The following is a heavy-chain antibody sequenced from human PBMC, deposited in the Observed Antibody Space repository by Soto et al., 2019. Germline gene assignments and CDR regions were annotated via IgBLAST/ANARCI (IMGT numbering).Heavy chain of an antibody. J-gene: IGHJ4*02. CDR3: AMGSSEELDCIYY. CDR1: GFTFSSYA. V-gene: IGHV3-23*01. Sequence: EVQLLESGGGLVQPGGSLRLSCAASGFTFSSYAMSWVRQAPGKELEWVSAISGSGGSTYYADSVKGRFTISRDNSNSTLYLQMNSLRAEDAAVYYCAMGSSEELDCIYYWCQGALDAVCS. CDR2: ISGSGGST. D-gene: IGHD2-21*02.